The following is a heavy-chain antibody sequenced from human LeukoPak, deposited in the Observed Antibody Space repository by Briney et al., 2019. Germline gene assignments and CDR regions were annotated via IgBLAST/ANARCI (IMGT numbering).Heavy chain of an antibody. CDR2: ISGSGGTT. V-gene: IGHV3-23*01. D-gene: IGHD1-14*01. CDR3: AKPAKTDYADY. Sequence: HTGGSLRLSCAASGFTFSSYAMNWVRQAPGKGLEWVSAISGSGGTTYYADSVKGRFTISRDNSKNTLYLQMNSLRAADTALYYCAKPAKTDYADYWGQGTLVTVSS. J-gene: IGHJ4*02. CDR1: GFTFSSYA.